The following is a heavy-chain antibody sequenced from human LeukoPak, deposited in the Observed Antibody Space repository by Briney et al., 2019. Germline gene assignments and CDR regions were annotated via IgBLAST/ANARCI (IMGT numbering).Heavy chain of an antibody. CDR2: MKPDGREK. J-gene: IGHJ4*02. CDR1: GFTFSSYW. D-gene: IGHD2-15*01. V-gene: IGHV3-7*01. CDR3: ASPRGYCSGGSCPYYFDY. Sequence: PGGSLRLSCAASGFTFSSYWMSWVRQAPGKGLEWVANMKPDGREKYYVDSVKGRFTISRDNPKNSLYLQMNSLRAEDTAVYYCASPRGYCSGGSCPYYFDYWGQGTLVTVSS.